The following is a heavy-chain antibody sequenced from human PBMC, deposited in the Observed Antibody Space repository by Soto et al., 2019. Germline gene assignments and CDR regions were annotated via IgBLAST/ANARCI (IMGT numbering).Heavy chain of an antibody. CDR1: GFTFSSYA. CDR3: AKDWWGSYGYSPFDY. Sequence: GSLRLSCAASGFTFSSYAMSWVRQAPGKGLEWVSAISGSGGSTYYADSVKGRFTISRDNSKNTLYLQMNSLRAEDTAVYYCAKDWWGSYGYSPFDYWGQGTLVTVSS. V-gene: IGHV3-23*01. D-gene: IGHD5-18*01. CDR2: ISGSGGST. J-gene: IGHJ4*02.